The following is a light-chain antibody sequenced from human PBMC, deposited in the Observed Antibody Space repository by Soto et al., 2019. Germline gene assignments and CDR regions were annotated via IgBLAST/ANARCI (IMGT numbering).Light chain of an antibody. J-gene: IGKJ1*01. Sequence: EIVMTQSQATLSVSPGERATLSCMASQSVSSNLAWYQQKPGQAPRLLIYGASTRATGIPARFSGSGSGTEFTLTISSLQSEDFAVYYCQQYNNWPWTFCQGTKVDIK. CDR3: QQYNNWPWT. CDR2: GAS. CDR1: QSVSSN. V-gene: IGKV3-15*01.